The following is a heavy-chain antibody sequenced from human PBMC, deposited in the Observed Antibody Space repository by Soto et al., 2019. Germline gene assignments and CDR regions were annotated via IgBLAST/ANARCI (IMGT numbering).Heavy chain of an antibody. CDR3: ARDPSIAVAGNVDY. CDR1: GYTFTSYG. V-gene: IGHV1-18*01. J-gene: IGHJ4*02. D-gene: IGHD6-19*01. Sequence: ASVTVSCQASGYTFTSYGISWVRQAPGQGLEWMGWISAYNGNTNYAQKLQGRVTMTTDTSTSTAYMELRSLRSDDTAVYYCARDPSIAVAGNVDYWGQGTLVTVSS. CDR2: ISAYNGNT.